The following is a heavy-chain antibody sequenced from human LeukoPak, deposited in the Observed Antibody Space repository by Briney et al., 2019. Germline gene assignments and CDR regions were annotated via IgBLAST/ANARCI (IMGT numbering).Heavy chain of an antibody. V-gene: IGHV1-18*01. CDR3: ARGIGIAAAGAWFDP. Sequence: AASVQVSCKTSGYIFAHNGISWVRQAPGQGPEWMGWISAYNGDTNYAQNFQGRVTMTRDTSTSTVYMELRSLRSEDTAVYYCARGIGIAAAGAWFDPWGQGTLVTVSS. J-gene: IGHJ5*02. CDR2: ISAYNGDT. D-gene: IGHD6-13*01. CDR1: GYIFAHNG.